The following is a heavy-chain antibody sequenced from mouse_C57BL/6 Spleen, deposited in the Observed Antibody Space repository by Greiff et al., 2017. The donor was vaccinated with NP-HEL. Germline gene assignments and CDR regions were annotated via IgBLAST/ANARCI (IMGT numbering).Heavy chain of an antibody. V-gene: IGHV1-55*01. D-gene: IGHD2-5*01. CDR1: GYTFTSYW. Sequence: QVQLQQPGAELVKPGASVKMSCKASGYTFTSYWITWVKQRPGQGLEWIGDIYPGSGSTNYNEKFKSKATLTVDTSSSTAYMQLSSLTSEDSAVYYCARGVVGYSNSLAYWGQGTLVTVSA. J-gene: IGHJ3*01. CDR2: IYPGSGST. CDR3: ARGVVGYSNSLAY.